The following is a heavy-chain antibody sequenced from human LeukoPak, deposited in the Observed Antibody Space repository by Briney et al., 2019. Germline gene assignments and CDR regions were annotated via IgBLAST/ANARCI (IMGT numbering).Heavy chain of an antibody. CDR1: GGTFSSYA. CDR2: IIPIFGTA. CDR3: ARAIRTLEYSSSSPYYYMDV. J-gene: IGHJ6*03. Sequence: ASVKVSCKASGGTFSSYAISWVRQAPGQGLEWMGGIIPIFGTANYAQKFQGRVTITADKSTSTAYMELSSLRSEDTAVYYCARAIRTLEYSSSSPYYYMDVWGKGTTVTVSS. V-gene: IGHV1-69*06. D-gene: IGHD6-6*01.